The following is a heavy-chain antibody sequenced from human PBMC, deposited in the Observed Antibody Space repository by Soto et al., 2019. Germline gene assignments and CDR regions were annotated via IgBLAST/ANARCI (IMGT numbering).Heavy chain of an antibody. J-gene: IGHJ4*02. V-gene: IGHV3-15*01. CDR3: TIGIYYDILTGYHNVAY. Sequence: GGSLRLSCAASGLNLSNPWMTWARQAAGKGLEWVGRIKSKTDGGTADYAAPVKGRATISRDDSKNTVYLQMNSLKSEDTALYYCTIGIYYDILTGYHNVAYWGQGALVTVSS. CDR2: IKSKTDGGTA. D-gene: IGHD3-9*01. CDR1: GLNLSNPW.